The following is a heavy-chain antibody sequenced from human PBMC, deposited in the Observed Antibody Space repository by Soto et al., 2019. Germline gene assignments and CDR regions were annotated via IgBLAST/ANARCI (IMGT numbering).Heavy chain of an antibody. J-gene: IGHJ6*02. Sequence: LSLTCAVYGGSFSGYYWSWIRQPPGKGLEWIGEINHSGSTNYNPSLKSRVTISVDTSKNQFSLKLSSVTAADTAVYYCARDRSSGWYLEGDYYYGMDVWGQGTTVTVSS. D-gene: IGHD6-19*01. V-gene: IGHV4-34*01. CDR2: INHSGST. CDR3: ARDRSSGWYLEGDYYYGMDV. CDR1: GGSFSGYY.